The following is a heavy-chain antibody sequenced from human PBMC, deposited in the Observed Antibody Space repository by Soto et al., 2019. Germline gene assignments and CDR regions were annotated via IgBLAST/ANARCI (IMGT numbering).Heavy chain of an antibody. CDR3: ARDAPPPELRFLEWHNYDYNGMDV. D-gene: IGHD3-3*01. CDR2: ISCYNGKT. V-gene: IGHV1-18*01. J-gene: IGHJ6*02. CDR1: GYSFTAYG. Sequence: QVQVVQSGDEVKETGASVRVSCKTSGYSFTAYGISWVRQAPGQGHEWMGWISCYNGKTKYAQQVQGRVTMTTDTSTRTAYIEVRSLRSDDTAIYYCARDAPPPELRFLEWHNYDYNGMDVGGQGTTVTVSS.